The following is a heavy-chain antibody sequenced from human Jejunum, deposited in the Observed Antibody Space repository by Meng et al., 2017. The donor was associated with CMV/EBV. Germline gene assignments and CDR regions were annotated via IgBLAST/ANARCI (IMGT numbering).Heavy chain of an antibody. CDR1: GYTFIGYY. CDR3: ARAAYGVTVAGEAFDY. CDR2: INPNSGNT. V-gene: IGHV1-2*06. D-gene: IGHD6-19*01. Sequence: GYTFIGYYMNWVRQAPGQGLEWVGRINPNSGNTNYAQNFQGRVTMTRDTSISTAYMELTSLRSDDTAVYYCARAAYGVTVAGEAFDYWGQGTLVTVSS. J-gene: IGHJ4*02.